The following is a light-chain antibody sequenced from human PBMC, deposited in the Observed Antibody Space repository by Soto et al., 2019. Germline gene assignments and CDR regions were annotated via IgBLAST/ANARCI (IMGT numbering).Light chain of an antibody. CDR3: QQRSGWLSIT. CDR2: DAS. V-gene: IGKV3-11*01. J-gene: IGKJ5*01. Sequence: EIVLTQSPATLSLSPGERATLSCRASQSVSSHLAWYQQKPGQAPRLLIYDASNRATGIPARFSGSGSGTDFTLTISSLEPEDFAVYYCQQRSGWLSITFGQGTRLEIK. CDR1: QSVSSH.